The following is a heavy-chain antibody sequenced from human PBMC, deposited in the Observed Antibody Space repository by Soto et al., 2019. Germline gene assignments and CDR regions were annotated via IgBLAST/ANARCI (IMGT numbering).Heavy chain of an antibody. V-gene: IGHV3-30-3*01. CDR3: ARDLEDSYGPALYYDSSGPLY. Sequence: PGGSLRLSXAASGFTFSSYAMHWVRQAPGKGLEWVAVISYDGSNKYYADSVKGRFTISRDNSKNTLYLQMNSLRAEDTAVYYCARDLEDSYGPALYYDSSGPLYWGQGTLVTVSS. J-gene: IGHJ4*02. CDR1: GFTFSSYA. D-gene: IGHD3-22*01. CDR2: ISYDGSNK.